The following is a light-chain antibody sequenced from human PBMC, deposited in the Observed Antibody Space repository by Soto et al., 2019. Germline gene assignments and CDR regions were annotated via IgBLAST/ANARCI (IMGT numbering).Light chain of an antibody. CDR2: INYDGTH. CDR1: SGYSTYA. V-gene: IGLV4-69*01. J-gene: IGLJ3*02. CDR3: QSLGTGIQV. Sequence: VLTQSPSASASLGASVKLTCTLSSGYSTYAIAWHQQQSGKGPRFLMKINYDGTHSKGDGFYDRFSGSSSGAERHLTIYSLQSEDEADYYCQSLGTGIQVFGGGTQLTVL.